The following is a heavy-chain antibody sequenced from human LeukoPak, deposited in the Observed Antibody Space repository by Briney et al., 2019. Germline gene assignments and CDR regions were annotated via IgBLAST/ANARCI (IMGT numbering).Heavy chain of an antibody. CDR3: AREGSEGDFDY. CDR2: IYHSGST. CDR1: GGSISSSNW. Sequence: RSSETLSLTCAVSGGSISSSNWWSWVRQPPQKGLEWIGEIYHSGSTNYNPSLKSRVTISVDKSKNQFSLKLSSVTAADTAVYYCAREGSEGDFDYWGQGTLVTVSS. J-gene: IGHJ4*02. V-gene: IGHV4-4*02.